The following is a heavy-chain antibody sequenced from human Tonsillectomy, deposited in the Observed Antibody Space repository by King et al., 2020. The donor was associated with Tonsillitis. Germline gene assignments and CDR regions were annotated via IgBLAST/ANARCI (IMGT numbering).Heavy chain of an antibody. CDR2: IYPGDSDT. Sequence: VQLVESGAEVKKPGESLKISCKGSGYSFTGYWIGWVRQMPGKGLEWKGIIYPGDSDTRYSPSFQGQVTISADKSISTAYVQWSSLKVSDTATYYCARSYSSSPGYFQHWGQGTLVTVSS. D-gene: IGHD6-6*01. CDR3: ARSYSSSPGYFQH. V-gene: IGHV5-51*03. J-gene: IGHJ1*01. CDR1: GYSFTGYW.